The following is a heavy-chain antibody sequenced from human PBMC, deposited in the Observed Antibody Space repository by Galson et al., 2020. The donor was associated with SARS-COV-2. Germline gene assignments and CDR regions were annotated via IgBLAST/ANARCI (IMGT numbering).Heavy chain of an antibody. CDR2: IKQDGSEK. CDR1: GFTFSTYW. D-gene: IGHD3-9*01. V-gene: IGHV3-7*01. Sequence: GGSLRLSCTASGFTFSTYWMAWVRQPPGEGLEWVANIKQDGSEKYYVDSVRGRFTISRDNAKNSLSLQLNNLRAEDTAVYYCARAYDTVTRWMYYWGQGTLVTVSS. CDR3: ARAYDTVTRWMYY. J-gene: IGHJ4*02.